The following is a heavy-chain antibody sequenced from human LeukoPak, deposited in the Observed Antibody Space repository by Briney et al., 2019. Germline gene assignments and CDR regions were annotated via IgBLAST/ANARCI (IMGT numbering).Heavy chain of an antibody. CDR1: GGSISSSSYY. J-gene: IGHJ5*02. Sequence: KPSETLSLTCTVSGGSISSSSYYWGWIRQPPGKGLEWIGSIYYSGSTYYNPSLKSRVTTSVDTSKNQFSLKLSSVTAADTAVYYCASAYSSGWADWFDPWGQGTLVTVSS. CDR2: IYYSGST. V-gene: IGHV4-39*01. D-gene: IGHD6-19*01. CDR3: ASAYSSGWADWFDP.